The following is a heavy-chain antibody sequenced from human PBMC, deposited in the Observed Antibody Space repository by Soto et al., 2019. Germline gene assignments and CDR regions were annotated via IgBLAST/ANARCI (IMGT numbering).Heavy chain of an antibody. CDR2: INIGTGYT. CDR1: GYTFTRSL. J-gene: IGHJ4*02. D-gene: IGHD3-10*01. Sequence: QVQLVQSGAEVRMPGSSVKVSCKASGYTFTRSLMHWVRQAPGQSLEWMGWINIGTGYTKISQRFQGRVSFAGDTSASTAYMELSSLRSEDTAVYYCARSQNYGSGAYSDYWGQGTLVTISS. V-gene: IGHV1-3*04. CDR3: ARSQNYGSGAYSDY.